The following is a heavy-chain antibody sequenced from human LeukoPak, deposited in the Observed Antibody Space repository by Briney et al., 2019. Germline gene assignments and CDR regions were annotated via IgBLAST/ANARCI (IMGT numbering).Heavy chain of an antibody. CDR2: INHSGST. CDR1: GGSFSGYY. D-gene: IGHD5-18*01. Sequence: SETLSLTCAVYGGSFSGYYWSWIRQPPGKGLEWIGEINHSGSTNYNPSLKSRVTISVDTSKNQFSLKLSSVTAADTAVYYCARDSQSVDTAMAPYFDYWGQGTLVTVSS. CDR3: ARDSQSVDTAMAPYFDY. J-gene: IGHJ4*02. V-gene: IGHV4-34*01.